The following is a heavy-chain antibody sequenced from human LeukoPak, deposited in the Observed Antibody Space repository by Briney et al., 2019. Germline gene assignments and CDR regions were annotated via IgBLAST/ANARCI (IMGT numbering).Heavy chain of an antibody. CDR1: GYTFTSYD. J-gene: IGHJ5*02. D-gene: IGHD3-22*01. CDR2: INPSGGSA. CDR3: ARDPLYYYDSSSSGHVPQPNWLDP. V-gene: IGHV1-46*01. Sequence: ASVKVSCKASGYTFTSYDIHWVRQAPGQGLEWMGIINPSGGSASYAQQFQGRVTMTRDTSTSTVYMELSSLRSEDTAVYYCARDPLYYYDSSSSGHVPQPNWLDPWGQGTLVTVSS.